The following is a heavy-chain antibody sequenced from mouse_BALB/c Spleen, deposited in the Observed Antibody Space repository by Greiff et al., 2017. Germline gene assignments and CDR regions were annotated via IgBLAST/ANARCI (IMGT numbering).Heavy chain of an antibody. Sequence: DVQLQESGPGLVKPSQSLSLTCSVTGYSITSGYYWNWIRQFPGNKLEWMGYISYDGSNNYNPSLKNRISITRDTSKNQFFLKLNSVTTEDTATYYGASIYYGNPYYAMDYWGQGTSVTVSS. J-gene: IGHJ4*01. D-gene: IGHD2-1*01. CDR1: GYSITSGYY. CDR3: ASIYYGNPYYAMDY. CDR2: ISYDGSN. V-gene: IGHV3-6*02.